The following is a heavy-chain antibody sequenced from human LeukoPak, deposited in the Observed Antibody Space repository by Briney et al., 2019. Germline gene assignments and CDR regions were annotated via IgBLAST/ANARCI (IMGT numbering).Heavy chain of an antibody. J-gene: IGHJ5*02. CDR3: ARGFGSGSFLA. CDR2: IYYSGSP. D-gene: IGHD3-10*01. CDR1: GDSITSNSYY. Sequence: SETLSLTCTVSGDSITSNSYYWGWIRQPPGKGLEWIGTIYYSGSPYYNPSLKSRVTISVDTSKNQFSLKLSSVTAADTAVYYCARGFGSGSFLAWGQGTLVTVSS. V-gene: IGHV4-39*01.